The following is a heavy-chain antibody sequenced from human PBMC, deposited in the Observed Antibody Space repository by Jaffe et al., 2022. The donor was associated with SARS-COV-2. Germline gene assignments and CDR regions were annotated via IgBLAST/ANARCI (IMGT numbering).Heavy chain of an antibody. CDR3: ARSIAATGARYMDV. D-gene: IGHD6-13*01. V-gene: IGHV3-30*04. CDR2: ISYDGNKK. Sequence: QVQVVESGGGVVQPGRSLRLSCAASGFTFSSYAMHWICQSPGKGLEWVAVISYDGNKKYFADSVKGRFTISRDNSKNTLYLQMNSLRAEDTAVYYCARSIAATGARYMDVWGRGTTVTVSS. CDR1: GFTFSSYA. J-gene: IGHJ6*03.